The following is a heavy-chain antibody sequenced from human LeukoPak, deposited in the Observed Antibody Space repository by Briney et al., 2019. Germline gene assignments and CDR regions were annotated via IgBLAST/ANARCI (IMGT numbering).Heavy chain of an antibody. J-gene: IGHJ4*02. Sequence: GGSLRLSCTASGFTFSSYGMNWVRQAPGKGLEWVSVISGSGGTTYYADSVKGRFTIPRDNSKNTLYLQMNSLRAEDTAVYYCAKDVYSSTGLFDYWGQGTLVTVSS. CDR3: AKDVYSSTGLFDY. V-gene: IGHV3-23*01. CDR2: ISGSGGTT. CDR1: GFTFSSYG. D-gene: IGHD6-13*01.